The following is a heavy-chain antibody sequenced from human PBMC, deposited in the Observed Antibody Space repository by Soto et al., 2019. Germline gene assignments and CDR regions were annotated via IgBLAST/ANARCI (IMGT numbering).Heavy chain of an antibody. J-gene: IGHJ6*02. V-gene: IGHV1-3*01. D-gene: IGHD3-10*01. CDR3: ARVSDGYYGSGSPYYYGMDV. CDR1: GYTFTSYA. Sequence: ASVNVSCKASGYTFTSYAMHWVRQAPGQRLEWMGWINAGNGNTKYSQKFQGRVTITRDTSASTAYMELSSLRSEDTAVYYCARVSDGYYGSGSPYYYGMDVWGQGTTVTVSS. CDR2: INAGNGNT.